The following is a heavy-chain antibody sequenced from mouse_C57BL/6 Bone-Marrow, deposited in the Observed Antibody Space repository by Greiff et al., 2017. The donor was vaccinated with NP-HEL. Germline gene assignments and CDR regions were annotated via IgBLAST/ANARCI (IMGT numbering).Heavy chain of an antibody. CDR1: GYTFTNYW. CDR3: ARKGHYYGSSYFDY. CDR2: IYPGGGYT. V-gene: IGHV1-63*01. J-gene: IGHJ2*01. D-gene: IGHD1-1*01. Sequence: VKLVESGAELVRPGTSVKMSCKASGYTFTNYWIGWAKQRPGHGLAWIGDIYPGGGYTNSNEKFKGKATLTADKSSSTAYMQFSSLTSEDSAIYYCARKGHYYGSSYFDYWGQGTTLTVSS.